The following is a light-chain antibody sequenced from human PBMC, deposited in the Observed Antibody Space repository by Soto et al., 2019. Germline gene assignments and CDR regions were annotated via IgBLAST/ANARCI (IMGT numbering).Light chain of an antibody. CDR3: AAWDDSLSGYV. Sequence: QSVLTQPPSASGTPGQRVTISCPGSSSNIGSNYVYWYHQLPGTAPKLLIYSNNQRPSGVPDRFSGSKSGTSASLAISGLRSEDEADYYCAAWDDSLSGYVFGTGTKLTVL. CDR1: SSNIGSNY. J-gene: IGLJ1*01. V-gene: IGLV1-47*02. CDR2: SNN.